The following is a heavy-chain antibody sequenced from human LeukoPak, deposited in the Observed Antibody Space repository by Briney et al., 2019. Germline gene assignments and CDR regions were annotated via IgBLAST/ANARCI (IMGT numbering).Heavy chain of an antibody. J-gene: IGHJ5*02. V-gene: IGHV1-2*06. Sequence: ASVKVSCKASGYTFTGYYMHWVRQAPGQGLEWMGRINPNSGGTNYAQKFQGRVTMTRDTSISTAYMELSRLRSEDTAVYYCARVSSGWYGVWFDPWGQGTLVTVSS. CDR1: GYTFTGYY. CDR2: INPNSGGT. CDR3: ARVSSGWYGVWFDP. D-gene: IGHD6-19*01.